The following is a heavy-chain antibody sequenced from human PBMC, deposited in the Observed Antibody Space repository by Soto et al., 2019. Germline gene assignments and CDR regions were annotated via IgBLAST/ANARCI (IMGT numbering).Heavy chain of an antibody. J-gene: IGHJ6*02. V-gene: IGHV1-69*13. CDR2: IIPIFGTA. Sequence: SVKVSCKASGGTFSSYAISWVRQAPGQGLEWMGGIIPIFGTANYAQKFQGRVTITADESTSTAYMELSSLRSEDTAVYYCARGAGYCSSTSCGYGMDVWGQGTTVTVSS. CDR3: ARGAGYCSSTSCGYGMDV. CDR1: GGTFSSYA. D-gene: IGHD2-2*01.